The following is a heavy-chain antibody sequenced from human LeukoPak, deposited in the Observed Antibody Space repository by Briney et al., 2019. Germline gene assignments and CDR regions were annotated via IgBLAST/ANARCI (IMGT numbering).Heavy chain of an antibody. CDR1: GYSFTTYW. CDR3: ARQRRNGGLAAFNDAFDI. V-gene: IGHV5-51*01. CDR2: MFPGDSDI. D-gene: IGHD6-25*01. J-gene: IGHJ3*02. Sequence: GESLKTSCQGSGYSFTTYWIGWVRQMPGNGLEWMGIMFPGDSDIRYSPSFQGQVTISADKSISTAFLQWISLRASDTAMYYCARQRRNGGLAAFNDAFDIWGQGTMVTVSS.